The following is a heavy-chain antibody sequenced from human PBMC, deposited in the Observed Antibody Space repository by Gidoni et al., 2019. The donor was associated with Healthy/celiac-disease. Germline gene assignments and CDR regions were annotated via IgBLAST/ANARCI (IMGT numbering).Heavy chain of an antibody. D-gene: IGHD3-9*01. CDR2: ISYDGSNK. CDR1: GFTFRRDG. CDR3: AKEGGDYDILTGQYYFDY. J-gene: IGHJ4*02. V-gene: IGHV3-30*18. Sequence: QGQLGESGGCVLQPGGSLRLSCAASGFTFRRDGLHWVRQAPGKGLEWVAFISYDGSNKYDADSVKGRFTIARDNSKNTLYLQMNSLRAEDTAVYYCAKEGGDYDILTGQYYFDYWGQGTLVTVSS.